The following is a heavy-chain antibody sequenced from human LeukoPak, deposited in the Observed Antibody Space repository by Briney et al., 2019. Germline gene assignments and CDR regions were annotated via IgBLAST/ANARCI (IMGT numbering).Heavy chain of an antibody. Sequence: SETLSLTCAVYGGSFSGYYWSWIRQPPGKGLEWIGEINHSGSTNYNPSLKSRVNISVDTSKNQFSLKLSSVTAADTAVYYCARGHYDILTGYYRGGYYYYGMDVWGQGTTVTVSS. V-gene: IGHV4-34*01. J-gene: IGHJ6*02. D-gene: IGHD3-9*01. CDR1: GGSFSGYY. CDR3: ARGHYDILTGYYRGGYYYYGMDV. CDR2: INHSGST.